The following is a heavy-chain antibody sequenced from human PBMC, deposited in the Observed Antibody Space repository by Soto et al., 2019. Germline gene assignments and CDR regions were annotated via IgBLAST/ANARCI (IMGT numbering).Heavy chain of an antibody. CDR2: ISGSGGST. V-gene: IGHV3-23*01. CDR1: GFTFSSYA. Sequence: GGSLRLSCAASGFTFSSYAMSWVRQAPGKGLEWVSAISGSGGSTYYADSVKGRFTISRDNSKNTLYLQMNSLRAEDTAIYYCAKDRDVDTAMVYYYYYGMDVWGQGTTVTVP. D-gene: IGHD5-18*01. J-gene: IGHJ6*02. CDR3: AKDRDVDTAMVYYYYYGMDV.